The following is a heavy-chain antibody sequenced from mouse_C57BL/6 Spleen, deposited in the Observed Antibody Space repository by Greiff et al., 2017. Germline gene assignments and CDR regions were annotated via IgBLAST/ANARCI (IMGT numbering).Heavy chain of an antibody. V-gene: IGHV3-6*01. J-gene: IGHJ2*01. D-gene: IGHD1-1*01. Sequence: VQLQQSGPGLVKPSQSLSLTCSVTGYSITSGYYWNWIRQFPGNKLEWMGYISYDGSNNYNPSLKNRISITRDTSKNQFFLKLNSVTTEDTATYYCARDGLSTGFDYWGQGTTLTVSS. CDR2: ISYDGSN. CDR3: ARDGLSTGFDY. CDR1: GYSITSGYY.